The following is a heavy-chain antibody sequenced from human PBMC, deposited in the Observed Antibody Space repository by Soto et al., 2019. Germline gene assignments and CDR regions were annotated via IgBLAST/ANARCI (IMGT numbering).Heavy chain of an antibody. CDR1: EFTFRNYW. CDR3: ARGPSGSAFYVGDY. CDR2: ISPDGSST. D-gene: IGHD3-16*01. V-gene: IGHV3-74*01. J-gene: IGHJ4*02. Sequence: DVQLVESGGALVQPGGSLRLPCEASEFTFRNYWMHWVRQVRGKGLVWVSRISPDGSSTSYADSVRGRFTISRDNAKNTLYLQMNSLRVEDTAVYYCARGPSGSAFYVGDYWGQGTLVTVSS.